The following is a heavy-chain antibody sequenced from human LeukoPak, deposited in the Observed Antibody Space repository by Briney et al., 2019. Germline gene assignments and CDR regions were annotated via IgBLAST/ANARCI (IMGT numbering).Heavy chain of an antibody. CDR3: ARGDSAAPEGFDY. CDR1: GGSISSYY. CDR2: IYTSWST. Sequence: SETLSLTCTVSGGSISSYYWSWIRQPGGKGLEWIRRIYTSWSTNYNPSLKSRVTMSVDTSKNQFSLKLSTVTAADTAVYYCARGDSAAPEGFDYWGQGTLVTVSS. V-gene: IGHV4-4*07. D-gene: IGHD1-14*01. J-gene: IGHJ4*02.